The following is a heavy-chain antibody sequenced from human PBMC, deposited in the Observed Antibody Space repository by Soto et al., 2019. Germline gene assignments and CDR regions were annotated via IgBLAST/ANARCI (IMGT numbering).Heavy chain of an antibody. Sequence: GGSLRLSCAASGFTFSRDGMSWVRQAPGKGLEWVSLITDNGGSTYYADSVKGRFTISRDNTKNTLFLQMNSLRAEDTAVYYCAKERATTTAFDYWGQGARVTASS. CDR2: ITDNGGST. J-gene: IGHJ4*02. D-gene: IGHD1-1*01. CDR3: AKERATTTAFDY. CDR1: GFTFSRDG. V-gene: IGHV3-23*01.